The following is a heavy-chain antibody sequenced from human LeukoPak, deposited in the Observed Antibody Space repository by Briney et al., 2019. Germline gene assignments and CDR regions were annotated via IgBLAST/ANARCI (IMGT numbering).Heavy chain of an antibody. D-gene: IGHD3-10*02. Sequence: GGSLRLSCEASGFTFKLSAMNWVRPAPGKGLEWVSSITGFGTDTYYADSVKGRFTVSRDNSKSTLYLQMNSLRAEDTAVYYCARDRGPYVAIGNNWLDPWGQGTLVTVSS. V-gene: IGHV3-23*01. CDR2: ITGFGTDT. J-gene: IGHJ5*02. CDR1: GFTFKLSA. CDR3: ARDRGPYVAIGNNWLDP.